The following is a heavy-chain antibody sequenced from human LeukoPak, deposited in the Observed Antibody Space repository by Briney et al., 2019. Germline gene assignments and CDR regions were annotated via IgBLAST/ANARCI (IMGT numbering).Heavy chain of an antibody. Sequence: SETLSLTCSVSGGSISLSYYYWGWIRQPPGKALEWIGSVYYSGTTSYNPSLKSRVTISVDTSKNQFSLKLSSVTAADTAVYYCARVPDRMAKDYGSYYFDYWGQGTLVTVSS. V-gene: IGHV4-39*07. J-gene: IGHJ4*02. CDR1: GGSISLSYYY. D-gene: IGHD4-17*01. CDR3: ARVPDRMAKDYGSYYFDY. CDR2: VYYSGTT.